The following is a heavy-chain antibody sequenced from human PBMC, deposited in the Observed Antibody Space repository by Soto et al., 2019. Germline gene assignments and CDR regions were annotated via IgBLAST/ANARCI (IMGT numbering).Heavy chain of an antibody. CDR3: TKASSDRNHMEV. Sequence: LRLSCAASGFTFGNFVMRWVRQTPGKGLEWVSTITETGGDTYYTDSVKGRFTISRDNSKNTLYLQMTSLRAEDTALYYCTKASSDRNHMEVWGPGTTVTVSS. CDR1: GFTFGNFV. CDR2: ITETGGDT. V-gene: IGHV3-23*01. J-gene: IGHJ6*02.